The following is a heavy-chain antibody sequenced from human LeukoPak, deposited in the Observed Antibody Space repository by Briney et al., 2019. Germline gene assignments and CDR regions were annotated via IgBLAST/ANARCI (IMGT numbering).Heavy chain of an antibody. CDR1: GFTFSSYG. D-gene: IGHD3-22*01. Sequence: GGSLRLSCAASGFTFSSYGMHWVRQAPGKGLEWVAVIWYDGSTKYYADSVKGRFIISRDNSKNTLYLQMNSLRAEDTAVYYCAPRRYYYDSSGYYYVSGFDPWGQGTLVTVSS. CDR2: IWYDGSTK. V-gene: IGHV3-33*01. J-gene: IGHJ5*02. CDR3: APRRYYYDSSGYYYVSGFDP.